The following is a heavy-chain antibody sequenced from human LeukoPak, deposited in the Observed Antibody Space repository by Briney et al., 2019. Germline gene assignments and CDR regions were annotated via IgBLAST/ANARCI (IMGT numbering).Heavy chain of an antibody. CDR1: GASVRSTSYF. D-gene: IGHD2-2*01. Sequence: PSETLSLTCSVSGASVRSTSYFWGWIRQPPGKGLEWIGSMYYGGSTYYNPSLKSQVTMSVDTSKNQFSLKLSSVTAADTAVYYCARNRYQLPPYYYYMDVWGKGTTVTVSS. CDR2: MYYGGST. CDR3: ARNRYQLPPYYYYMDV. V-gene: IGHV4-39*07. J-gene: IGHJ6*03.